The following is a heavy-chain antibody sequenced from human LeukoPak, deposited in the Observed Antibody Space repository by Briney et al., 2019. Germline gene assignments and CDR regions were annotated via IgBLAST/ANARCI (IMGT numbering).Heavy chain of an antibody. J-gene: IGHJ4*02. CDR1: GFTFSSYA. V-gene: IGHV3-74*01. D-gene: IGHD2-2*01. CDR3: ARGWPQNHALFDY. Sequence: GGSLRLSCAASGFTFSSYAMNWVRQAPGKGLVWVSRINSDGSITTYADSVKGRFTFSRDNAKNTLYLQMNSLRAEDTAVYYCARGWPQNHALFDYWGQGTLVTVSS. CDR2: INSDGSIT.